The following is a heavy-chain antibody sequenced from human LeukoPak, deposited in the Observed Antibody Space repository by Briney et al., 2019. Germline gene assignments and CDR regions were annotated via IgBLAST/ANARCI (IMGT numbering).Heavy chain of an antibody. Sequence: ASVKVSCKASGYTFTGYYMHWVRQAPGQGLEWMGWINPNSGGTNYAQKFLGRVTMTRDTSNSTAYMELSRLRSDDTAVYYCARGPHWDPHFDYWGQGTLVTVSS. CDR1: GYTFTGYY. D-gene: IGHD7-27*01. V-gene: IGHV1-2*02. CDR3: ARGPHWDPHFDY. J-gene: IGHJ4*02. CDR2: INPNSGGT.